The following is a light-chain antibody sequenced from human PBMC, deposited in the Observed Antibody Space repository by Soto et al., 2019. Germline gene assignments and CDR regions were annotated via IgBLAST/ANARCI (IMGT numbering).Light chain of an antibody. J-gene: IGKJ3*01. Sequence: EIVMTQSPVTLSVSPGERATLSCRASQSVGSHLAWYQRRPGQAPRLLIYGASYRATGIPPRFSGSGSGTDFTLTISSLQSEDFAVYYCQQYDNWPPFTFGPGTKVDIK. CDR2: GAS. CDR1: QSVGSH. V-gene: IGKV3-15*01. CDR3: QQYDNWPPFT.